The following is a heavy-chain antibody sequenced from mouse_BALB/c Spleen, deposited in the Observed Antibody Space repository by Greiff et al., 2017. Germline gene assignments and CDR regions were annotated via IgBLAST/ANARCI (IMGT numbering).Heavy chain of an antibody. J-gene: IGHJ1*01. D-gene: IGHD2-3*01. V-gene: IGHV1-77*01. CDR3: ARWGDGYYVYWYFDV. CDR2: IYPGSGGT. CDR1: GYTFTSYG. Sequence: QVQLQQSGPELVKPGASVKISCKASGYTFTSYGINWVKQRPGQGLEWIGYIYPGSGGTAYNQKFKGKATLTADKSSSTVYMQLSSLTSEDSAIYFCARWGDGYYVYWYFDVWGAGTTVTVSS.